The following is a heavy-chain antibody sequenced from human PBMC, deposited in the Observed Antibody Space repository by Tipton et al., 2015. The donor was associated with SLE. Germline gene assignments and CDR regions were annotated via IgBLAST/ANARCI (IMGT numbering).Heavy chain of an antibody. J-gene: IGHJ6*03. Sequence: TLSLTCTVSGGSISSYYWSWIRQPPGKGLEWIGYIYYSGSTNYNPSLKSRVTISVDTSKNQFSLKLSSVTAADTAVYYCARVLTVVPTANVYMDVWGKGTTVTVSS. D-gene: IGHD2-2*01. CDR3: ARVLTVVPTANVYMDV. CDR2: IYYSGST. CDR1: GGSISSYY. V-gene: IGHV4-59*12.